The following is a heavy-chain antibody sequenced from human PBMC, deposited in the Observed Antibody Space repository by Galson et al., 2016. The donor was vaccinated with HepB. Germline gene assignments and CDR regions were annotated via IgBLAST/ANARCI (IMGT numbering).Heavy chain of an antibody. CDR1: GFTFNSHK. V-gene: IGHV3-33*01. Sequence: SLRLSCAASGFTFNSHKMHWVRQAPGKGLEWVARVWRDGNNKDYSDSVKGRFTISRDNSKNTLYLQMSSLRAEDTAVYYCVRDAMAGRLYAFDIWGQGTMVTVSS. J-gene: IGHJ3*02. CDR2: VWRDGNNK. D-gene: IGHD6-6*01. CDR3: VRDAMAGRLYAFDI.